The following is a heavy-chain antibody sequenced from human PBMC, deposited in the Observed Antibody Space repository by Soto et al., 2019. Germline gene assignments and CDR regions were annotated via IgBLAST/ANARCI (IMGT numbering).Heavy chain of an antibody. CDR1: GDGFTCYG. V-gene: IGHV1-18*04. Sequence: GAAVKASWEACGDGFTCYGGCWVRQAPGQGLEWMGWITVYNGNTHYAQNIQGRVTMTTDTSTSTAHMDLWSLGSEDTAVYYCERSYSYGSYWYFDYSGQGALVTVSS. CDR3: ERSYSYGSYWYFDY. J-gene: IGHJ4*02. D-gene: IGHD5-18*01. CDR2: ITVYNGNT.